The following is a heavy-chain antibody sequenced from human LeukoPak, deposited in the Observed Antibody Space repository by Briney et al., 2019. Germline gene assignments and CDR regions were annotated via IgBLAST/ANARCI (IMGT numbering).Heavy chain of an antibody. CDR3: ATVGYAVVGFDY. CDR1: GFTLSDAW. D-gene: IGHD2-15*01. J-gene: IGHJ4*02. V-gene: IGHV3-15*01. Sequence: GGSLRLSCAASGFTLSDAWMSWVRQAPGKGLEWVGRIKSKTDGGTTDYVAPVKGRFAISRDDSKNMLYLQMNSLRSEDTAVYYCATVGYAVVGFDYWGQGTLVTVSS. CDR2: IKSKTDGGTT.